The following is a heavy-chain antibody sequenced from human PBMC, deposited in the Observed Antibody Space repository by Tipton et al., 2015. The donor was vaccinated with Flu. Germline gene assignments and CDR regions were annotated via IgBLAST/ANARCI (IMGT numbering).Heavy chain of an antibody. J-gene: IGHJ4*02. CDR1: GGSIGNYY. Sequence: TLSLTCTVSGGSIGNYYWSWIRQPAGKGPEWIGRIDASGSTNYNPSLKSRVTISVDTSKNQFSLNLNSVTAADTAVYFCARRGLLTGCFDYWGQGTLVTVSS. CDR2: IDASGST. V-gene: IGHV4-4*07. D-gene: IGHD3-9*01. CDR3: ARRGLLTGCFDY.